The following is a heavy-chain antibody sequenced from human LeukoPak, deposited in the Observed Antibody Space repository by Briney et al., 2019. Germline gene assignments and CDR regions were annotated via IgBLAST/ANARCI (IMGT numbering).Heavy chain of an antibody. Sequence: PGGSLRLSCAASGFTFNNAWMNWVRQAPGEGLEWVSGIIDVGGTYYADSVKGRFTISRDSSKNTLYLQMNNLRAEDTATYYCAKDYCRGGNCPLPFFDSWGQGTLVTVSS. D-gene: IGHD2-15*01. J-gene: IGHJ4*02. CDR2: IIDVGGT. CDR3: AKDYCRGGNCPLPFFDS. V-gene: IGHV3-53*01. CDR1: GFTFNNAW.